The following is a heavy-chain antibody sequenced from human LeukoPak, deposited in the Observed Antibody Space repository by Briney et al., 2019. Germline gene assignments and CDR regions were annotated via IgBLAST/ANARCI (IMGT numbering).Heavy chain of an antibody. Sequence: HAGGSLRLSCAASGFTFSTYGMPWVRQAPGKGLEWVAVIWYDGSNKYYADSVKGRFTISRDNAKNSLYLQMNSLRAEDTAVYYCASGRNGDSYNWFDPWGQGTLVTVSS. CDR2: IWYDGSNK. CDR1: GFTFSTYG. V-gene: IGHV3-33*03. D-gene: IGHD4-17*01. J-gene: IGHJ5*02. CDR3: ASGRNGDSYNWFDP.